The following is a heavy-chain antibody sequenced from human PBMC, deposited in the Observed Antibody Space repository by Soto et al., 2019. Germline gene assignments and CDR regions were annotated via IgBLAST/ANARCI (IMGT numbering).Heavy chain of an antibody. CDR3: VRVALSGSGFRLFDY. V-gene: IGHV3-72*01. Sequence: EVQLEESGGGLVQPGGSLRLSCAASGFTFSDHYMDWVRQAPGKGLEWVGRTKNKANSYTTEYAASVKGRFTISRDDSKNSLHLQMNSLKAEDTAMYYCVRVALSGSGFRLFDYWGQGTLVTVSS. D-gene: IGHD3-10*01. CDR2: TKNKANSYTT. CDR1: GFTFSDHY. J-gene: IGHJ4*02.